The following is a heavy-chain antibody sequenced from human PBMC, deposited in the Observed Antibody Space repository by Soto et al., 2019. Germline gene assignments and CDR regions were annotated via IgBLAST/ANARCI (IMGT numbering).Heavy chain of an antibody. D-gene: IGHD3-3*01. CDR2: IYYSGST. Sequence: TSETLSLTCTVSGGSISSSSYYWGWIRQPPGKGLEWIGSIYYSGSTYYNPSLKSRVTISVDTSKNQFSLKLSSVTAADTAVYYCARQETYYDFWSGPFYYYYYMDVWGKGTTVTVS. CDR3: ARQETYYDFWSGPFYYYYYMDV. J-gene: IGHJ6*03. V-gene: IGHV4-39*01. CDR1: GGSISSSSYY.